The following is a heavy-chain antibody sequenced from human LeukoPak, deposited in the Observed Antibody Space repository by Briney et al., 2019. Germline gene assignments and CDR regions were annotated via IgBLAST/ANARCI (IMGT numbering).Heavy chain of an antibody. CDR1: GGSISSYY. D-gene: IGHD3-10*01. Sequence: PSETLSLTCTVSGGSISSYYWSWIRQPPGKGLEWIGYISYSGCTNYNPSLKSRFTISVDTSKNQFSLKLSSVIAADTAVYYCARNGAGSYLGAMDVWGQGTTVTVSS. CDR3: ARNGAGSYLGAMDV. V-gene: IGHV4-59*01. CDR2: ISYSGCT. J-gene: IGHJ6*02.